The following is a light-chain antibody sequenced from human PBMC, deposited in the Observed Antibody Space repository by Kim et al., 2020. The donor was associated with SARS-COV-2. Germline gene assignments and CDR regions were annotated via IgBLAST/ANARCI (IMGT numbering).Light chain of an antibody. CDR1: SSDVGGYNY. J-gene: IGLJ2*01. CDR2: DVS. Sequence: GQSVTNSCTGTSSDVGGYNYVSWYQQHPGKAPKLMIYDVSKRPSGVPDRFSGSKSGNTASLTISGLQAEDEADYYCCSYAGSYTEVFGGGTQLTVL. V-gene: IGLV2-11*01. CDR3: CSYAGSYTEV.